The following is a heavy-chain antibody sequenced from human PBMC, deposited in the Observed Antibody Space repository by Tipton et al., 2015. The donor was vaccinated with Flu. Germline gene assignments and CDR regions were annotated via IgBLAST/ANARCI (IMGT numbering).Heavy chain of an antibody. J-gene: IGHJ4*02. CDR2: IDDSGST. CDR1: GGSFSGYY. V-gene: IGHV4-34*01. Sequence: TLSLTCAVYGGSFSGYYWSWIRQPPGKGLEWIGEIDDSGSTNYNPSLKSRVTISVDTSKNQFSLKLSSVTAADTAVYYCARGLSGSRSYQRRYFDSWGQGTLVTVSP. D-gene: IGHD3-10*01. CDR3: ARGLSGSRSYQRRYFDS.